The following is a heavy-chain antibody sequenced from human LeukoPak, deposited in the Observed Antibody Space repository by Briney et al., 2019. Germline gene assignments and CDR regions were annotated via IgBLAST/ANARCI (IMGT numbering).Heavy chain of an antibody. CDR2: IYNTGET. Sequence: GGSLRLSCAASGFTFSSSWMSWVRQAPGEGLEWVSFIYNTGETYYADSVKGRFTISRDNSKNTLYLQMNSLRAEDTAVYYCARWYCGRNTCYYDYWGQGTLVTVSS. CDR1: GFTFSSSW. V-gene: IGHV3-53*01. J-gene: IGHJ4*02. D-gene: IGHD2-2*01. CDR3: ARWYCGRNTCYYDY.